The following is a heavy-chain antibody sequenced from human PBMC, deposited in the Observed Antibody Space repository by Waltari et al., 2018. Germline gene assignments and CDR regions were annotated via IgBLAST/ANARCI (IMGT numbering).Heavy chain of an antibody. J-gene: IGHJ4*02. CDR2: IIPFFCTA. CDR1: GGTFSSYA. V-gene: IGHV1-69*05. D-gene: IGHD5-18*01. Sequence: QVQLVQSGAEVKKPGSSVKVSCKASGGTFSSYAISWVRQAHGQGLEWMGGIIPFFCTANYAQKCQGRFTMTTDDSTSTAYMELSSLRSEDTAVYYCAREGAYSYGYDWGQGTLVTVSS. CDR3: AREGAYSYGYD.